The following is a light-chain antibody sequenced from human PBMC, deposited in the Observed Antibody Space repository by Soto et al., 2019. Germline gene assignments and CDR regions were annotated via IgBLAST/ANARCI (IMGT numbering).Light chain of an antibody. Sequence: EIVLTQSPCTLSLSPGERATLSCRASQSVGSSYLAWYQQKPGQAPRLLIYGASSRATGIPDRFSGSGSGTDFTLTISRLEPEDFAVYYCQQYGSPGTFGQGTKVEVK. J-gene: IGKJ1*01. CDR2: GAS. V-gene: IGKV3-20*01. CDR3: QQYGSPGT. CDR1: QSVGSSY.